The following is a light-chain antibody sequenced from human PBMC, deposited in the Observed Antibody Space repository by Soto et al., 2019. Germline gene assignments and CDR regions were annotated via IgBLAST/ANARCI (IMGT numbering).Light chain of an antibody. CDR3: QQYGSSQYS. CDR2: GGS. CDR1: QSVSSSY. J-gene: IGKJ2*03. V-gene: IGKV3-20*01. Sequence: IVLTQPPGTLSLSPGERATLSCRASQSVSSSYLAWYQQKPGQSPRLVIYGGSTRAIGIPARFSGSGSGTDFTLTISRLEPEDFAIYYCQQYGSSQYSFGQGTKVDTK.